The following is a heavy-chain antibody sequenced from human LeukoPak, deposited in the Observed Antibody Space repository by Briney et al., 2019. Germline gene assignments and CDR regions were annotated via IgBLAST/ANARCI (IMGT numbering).Heavy chain of an antibody. CDR2: IKPETGAT. D-gene: IGHD3-16*01. CDR1: GYTFTGYY. V-gene: IGHV1-2*02. CDR3: SRDRGPEWWGSFDH. J-gene: IGHJ4*02. Sequence: ASVKVSCKTSGYTFTGYYIHWVRQAPRQGLEWMGWIKPETGATNYEQKFQGRVTMTQETSTTTVYMELRGLTSDDTALYYCSRDRGPEWWGSFDHWGQGTLVTVSS.